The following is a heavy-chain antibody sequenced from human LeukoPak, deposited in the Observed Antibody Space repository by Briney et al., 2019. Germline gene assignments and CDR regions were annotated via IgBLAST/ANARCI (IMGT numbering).Heavy chain of an antibody. Sequence: GGSLRLSCAASGFTFSSYAMHWVRQAPGKGLEWVAVISYDGSNKYYADSVKGRFTISRDNSKNTLYLQMNSLRAEDTAVYYCARDRGRILFIMDVWGQGTTVTVSS. J-gene: IGHJ6*02. CDR1: GFTFSSYA. V-gene: IGHV3-30-3*01. CDR2: ISYDGSNK. CDR3: ARDRGRILFIMDV.